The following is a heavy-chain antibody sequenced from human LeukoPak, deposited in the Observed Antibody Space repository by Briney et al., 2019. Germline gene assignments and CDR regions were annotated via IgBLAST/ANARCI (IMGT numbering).Heavy chain of an antibody. J-gene: IGHJ4*02. CDR1: GGSISSYD. V-gene: IGHV4-59*01. Sequence: SETLSLTCTVSGGSISSYDWSWIRQPPGKGLEWIGYIYYSGSTNYNPSLKSRVTISVDTSKNQFSLKLSSVTAADTAVYYCAREEQWLRAFDYWGQGTLVTVSS. CDR3: AREEQWLRAFDY. CDR2: IYYSGST. D-gene: IGHD5-12*01.